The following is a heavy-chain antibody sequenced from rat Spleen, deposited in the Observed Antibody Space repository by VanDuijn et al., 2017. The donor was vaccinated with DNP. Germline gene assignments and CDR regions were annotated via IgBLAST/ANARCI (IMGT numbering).Heavy chain of an antibody. CDR2: ISYDCRDT. CDR3: VSRPPPTRGPFDY. Sequence: EVQLVESGGGLVQPGRSLKLSCAASGFSFSNYGMSWVRQAPKKSLEWVATISYDCRDTYYRDSVKGRFTMPSDDARSTLYLQMDSLRSEDTATYYCVSRPPPTRGPFDYWGQGVTVTVSS. J-gene: IGHJ2*01. CDR1: GFSFSNYG. V-gene: IGHV5-29*01. D-gene: IGHD1-4*01.